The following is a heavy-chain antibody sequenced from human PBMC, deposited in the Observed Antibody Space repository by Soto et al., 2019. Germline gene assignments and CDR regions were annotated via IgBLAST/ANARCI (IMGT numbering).Heavy chain of an antibody. D-gene: IGHD1-26*01. V-gene: IGHV3-30-3*01. CDR1: GLTFSAYA. CDR2: MSFDGSKK. CDR3: ARSGGGCVAGARYLDD. Sequence: GEYLSLSYAASGLTFSAYAIHWVRQAPGKGLEWVAVMSFDGSKKYYAASVKGRFTISRDNSKNTLFLQMNSLRAEDTALDYCARSGGGCVAGARYLDDSGQGTLVTVSS. J-gene: IGHJ4*02.